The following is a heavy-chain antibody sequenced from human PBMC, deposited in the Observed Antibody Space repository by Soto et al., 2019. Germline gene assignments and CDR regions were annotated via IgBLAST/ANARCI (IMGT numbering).Heavy chain of an antibody. CDR2: ISGSGGST. V-gene: IGHV3-23*01. Sequence: LGGSLRLSCAASGFTFSSYVMNWVRQAPGKGLEWVSGISGSGGSTFYADSVKGRFTISRDNPKNTLYLQMNNLRAEDTAVYYCAKFSGGGSRAPYDYWGQGTLVTVSS. J-gene: IGHJ4*02. D-gene: IGHD2-15*01. CDR1: GFTFSSYV. CDR3: AKFSGGGSRAPYDY.